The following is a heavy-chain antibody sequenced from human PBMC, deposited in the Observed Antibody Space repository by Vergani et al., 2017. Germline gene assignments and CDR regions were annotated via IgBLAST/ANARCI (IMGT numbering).Heavy chain of an antibody. Sequence: QVQLQESGPGLVKPSETLSLTCTVSGGSVSSGSYYWSWIRQPPGKGLEWIGYIYYSGGTNYNPSLKSRVTISVDTSKNQISLKLSSVTAADTAVYYCARGLRGELSSTQMDVWGQGTTVTVSS. CDR2: IYYSGGT. CDR1: GGSVSSGSYY. D-gene: IGHD1-7*01. CDR3: ARGLRGELSSTQMDV. J-gene: IGHJ6*02. V-gene: IGHV4-61*01.